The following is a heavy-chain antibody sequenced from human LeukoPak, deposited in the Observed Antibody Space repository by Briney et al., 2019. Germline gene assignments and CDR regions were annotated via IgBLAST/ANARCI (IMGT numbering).Heavy chain of an antibody. D-gene: IGHD3-10*01. CDR1: GGSFSGYY. CDR3: ARGSPYGSGSYYPSIKLDY. Sequence: SETLSLTCAVYGGSFSGYYWSWIRQPPGKGREGFGEFNHSGSTNYNPSLKSRVTISVDTSKNQFSLKLSSVTAADTAVYYCARGSPYGSGSYYPSIKLDYWGQGTLVTVSS. CDR2: FNHSGST. V-gene: IGHV4-34*01. J-gene: IGHJ4*02.